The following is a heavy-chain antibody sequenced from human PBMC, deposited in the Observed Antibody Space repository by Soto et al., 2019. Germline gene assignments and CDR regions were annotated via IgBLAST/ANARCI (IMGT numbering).Heavy chain of an antibody. CDR1: GFPFTSYG. J-gene: IGHJ4*02. CDR3: VGGQYYFDY. D-gene: IGHD3-10*01. CDR2: ISYDGSDK. Sequence: QVQLVESGGGVVQPGRSLRLSCAGSGFPFTSYGMHWVREGPDKGLEWVAVISYDGSDKYYADSVKGRFTISRDNSKNMLYLQMNSLRPEDTALDYCVGGQYYFDYRGQGTLVIVSS. V-gene: IGHV3-30*03.